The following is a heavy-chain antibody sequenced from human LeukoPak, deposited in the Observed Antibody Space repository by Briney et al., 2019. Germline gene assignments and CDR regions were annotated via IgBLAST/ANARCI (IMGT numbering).Heavy chain of an antibody. Sequence: GGSLRLSCAASGFTFSNYWMHWVRQAPGKGLVWVSRIQGDGTSTSYADSVKGRFTISRDNAKNTLYLQMSSLRVDDTAVYYCARSDWFDPWGQGTLVTVSS. J-gene: IGHJ5*02. CDR2: IQGDGTST. V-gene: IGHV3-74*01. CDR3: ARSDWFDP. CDR1: GFTFSNYW.